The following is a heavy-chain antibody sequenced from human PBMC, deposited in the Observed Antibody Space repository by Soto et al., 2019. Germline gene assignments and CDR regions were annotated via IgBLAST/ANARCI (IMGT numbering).Heavy chain of an antibody. V-gene: IGHV3-23*01. CDR3: AKGRGSGWNGGAY. D-gene: IGHD6-19*01. J-gene: IGHJ4*02. CDR2: ITGSGDNT. Sequence: EVQLLESGGGLVQPGGSLRLTCAASGFTVRNNGMSWVRQAPGKGLEWVSAITGSGDNTYYADSVKGRVTISRDNSKNTRYLQMNSLRAEDTAVYYCAKGRGSGWNGGAYWGQGTLVTVSS. CDR1: GFTVRNNG.